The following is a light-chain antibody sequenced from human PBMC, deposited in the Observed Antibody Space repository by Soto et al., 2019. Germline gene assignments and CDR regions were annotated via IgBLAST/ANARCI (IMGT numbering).Light chain of an antibody. CDR1: SIDVGSYNL. CDR3: CSYAGSSTFDVV. V-gene: IGLV2-23*03. CDR2: EGS. J-gene: IGLJ2*01. Sequence: QSVLTQPASVSGSPGQSITISCTGTSIDVGSYNLVSWYQQHPGKAPKLMIYEGSKRPSGVSNRFSGSKSGNTASRTISGLQAEDEADYYCCSYAGSSTFDVVFGGGTQLTVL.